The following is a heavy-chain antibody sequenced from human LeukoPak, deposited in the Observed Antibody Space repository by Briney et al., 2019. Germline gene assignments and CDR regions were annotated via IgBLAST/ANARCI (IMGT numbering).Heavy chain of an antibody. CDR2: INHSGST. J-gene: IGHJ4*02. CDR1: GGSFSGYY. Sequence: PSETLSLTCAVYGGSFSGYYWSWIRQPPGNGLEWIGEINHSGSTNYNPSLKSRVTISVDTSKNQFSLKLSSVTAADTAVYYCARGRPCGSYYGYWGQGTLVTVSS. V-gene: IGHV4-34*01. CDR3: ARGRPCGSYYGY. D-gene: IGHD1-26*01.